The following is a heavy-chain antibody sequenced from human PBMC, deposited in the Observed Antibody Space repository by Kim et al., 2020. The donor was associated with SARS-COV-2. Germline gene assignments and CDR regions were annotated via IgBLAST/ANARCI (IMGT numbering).Heavy chain of an antibody. CDR1: GDSVNNHY. Sequence: SETLSLTCSVFGDSVNNHYWSWLRQPPGEGMEWIGFTFYTGSTSFNPSLESRVSMSVETSKNQVSLKLRSVTAADTAVYYCARGLLTTIFQDVFDIWG. J-gene: IGHJ3*02. V-gene: IGHV4-59*08. D-gene: IGHD3-3*01. CDR2: TFYTGST. CDR3: ARGLLTTIFQDVFDI.